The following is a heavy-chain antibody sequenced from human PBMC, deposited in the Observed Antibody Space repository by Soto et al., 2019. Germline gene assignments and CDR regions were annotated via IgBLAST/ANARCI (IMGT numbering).Heavy chain of an antibody. V-gene: IGHV3-23*01. Sequence: EVQLLESGGGLVQPGGFLRLTCAASGFSVSDYDMGWVRXAPGKGLEWVSLIRGDGGATYYAASVEGRLTTSRDTXXXXXXXXXXXXXXXXXXXXXXXXXXXXXXXXXXXLWGQGTMVXVSS. CDR3: XXXXXXXXXXXXXL. CDR1: GFSVSDYD. CDR2: IRGDGGAT. J-gene: IGHJ3*01.